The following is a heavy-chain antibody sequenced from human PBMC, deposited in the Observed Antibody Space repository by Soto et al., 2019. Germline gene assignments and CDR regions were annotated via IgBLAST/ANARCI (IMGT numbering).Heavy chain of an antibody. V-gene: IGHV1-2*02. CDR2: VSPNNGAT. CDR3: AQFEGSTSLVGD. D-gene: IGHD2-2*01. J-gene: IGHJ4*02. Sequence: QAHMVQSGAEVKRPGASVRVSCKTSGYNFIAYYVHWVRQAPGQGLEWMGYVSPNNGATIYAQKFRGRVTLTRDTSINTAYMDMTRRTSDDTAIYYCAQFEGSTSLVGDWCQGSQVTVSS. CDR1: GYNFIAYY.